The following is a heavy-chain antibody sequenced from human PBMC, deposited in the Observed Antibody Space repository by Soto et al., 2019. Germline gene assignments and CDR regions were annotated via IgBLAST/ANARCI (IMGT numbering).Heavy chain of an antibody. Sequence: SETLSLTCTVSGDSISGSNYNWGWIRQPPGKGLEWIASIYYSGSTYYNPSLKSRLTISVDTSKNRFSLKLTSVTAADTAVYYCARHLYGSGIVGQHWGQGTLVTVSS. CDR3: ARHLYGSGIVGQH. CDR2: IYYSGST. D-gene: IGHD3-10*01. V-gene: IGHV4-39*01. J-gene: IGHJ4*02. CDR1: GDSISGSNYN.